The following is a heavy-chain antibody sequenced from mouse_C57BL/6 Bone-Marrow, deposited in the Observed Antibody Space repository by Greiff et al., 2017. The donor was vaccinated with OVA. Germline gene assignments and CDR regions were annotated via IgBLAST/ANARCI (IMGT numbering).Heavy chain of an antibody. CDR1: GYTFTSYG. J-gene: IGHJ2*01. Sequence: QVQLKQSGAELARPGASVKLSCKASGYTFTSYGISWVKQRTGQGLEWIGAIYPRSGNTYYNEKFKGKATLTADKSSSTAYMELRSLTSEDSAVYYCARGDYGGGYVDYWGQGTTLTVSS. D-gene: IGHD2-4*01. CDR3: ARGDYGGGYVDY. CDR2: IYPRSGNT. V-gene: IGHV1-81*01.